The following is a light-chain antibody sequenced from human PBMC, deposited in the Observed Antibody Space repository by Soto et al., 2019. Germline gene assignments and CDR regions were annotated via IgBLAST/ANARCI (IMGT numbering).Light chain of an antibody. J-gene: IGKJ1*01. V-gene: IGKV1-27*01. Sequence: DMPLTQSPSSLSASVGDRVTITCRASQGISNYLAWYQHKPGKVPKLLIYSASTLQSGVPSRFSGSGSGTDFTLTISRLQPEDVASYYCQKYNSAPWTFGQGTKVEIK. CDR1: QGISNY. CDR2: SAS. CDR3: QKYNSAPWT.